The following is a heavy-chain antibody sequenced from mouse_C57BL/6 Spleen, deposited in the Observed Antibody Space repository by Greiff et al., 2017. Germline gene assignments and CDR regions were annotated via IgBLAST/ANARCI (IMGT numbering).Heavy chain of an antibody. J-gene: IGHJ3*01. D-gene: IGHD1-1*01. Sequence: VQLQQSGAELVKPGASVKLSCKASGYTFTEYTIHWVKQRSGQGLVWIGWFYPGSGSIKYNEKFKDKATLTADKSSSTAYMELSSLTSEDSAVYVSARDEEGLYDYGSSWAWFAYWGQGTLVTVSA. V-gene: IGHV1-62-2*01. CDR2: FYPGSGSI. CDR1: GYTFTEYT. CDR3: ARDEEGLYDYGSSWAWFAY.